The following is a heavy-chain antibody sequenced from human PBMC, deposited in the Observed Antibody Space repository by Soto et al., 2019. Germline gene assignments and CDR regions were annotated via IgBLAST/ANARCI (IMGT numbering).Heavy chain of an antibody. J-gene: IGHJ4*02. Sequence: ASVKVSCKASGYTFTSYDINWVRQATGQGLEWMGWMNPNSGNTGYAQKIQGRVNKTRNTSISTAKMEMSSLRSEDTAVYYCARTLYGDNVDYWGQGTLVTVSS. CDR2: MNPNSGNT. CDR3: ARTLYGDNVDY. CDR1: GYTFTSYD. D-gene: IGHD4-17*01. V-gene: IGHV1-8*01.